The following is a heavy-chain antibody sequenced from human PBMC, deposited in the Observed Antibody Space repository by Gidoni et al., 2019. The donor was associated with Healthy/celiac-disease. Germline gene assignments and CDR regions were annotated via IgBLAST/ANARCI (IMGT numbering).Heavy chain of an antibody. Sequence: EVQLVESGGGLVKPGWSLRLACAASGFTFSSYSMNWVRQAPGKGLEWVSSISSSSSYIYYADSVKGRFTISRDNAKNSLYLQMNSLRAEDTAVYYCASGGIVAAAGLSPGYWGQGTLVTVSS. D-gene: IGHD6-13*01. J-gene: IGHJ4*02. CDR1: GFTFSSYS. V-gene: IGHV3-21*01. CDR3: ASGGIVAAAGLSPGY. CDR2: ISSSSSYI.